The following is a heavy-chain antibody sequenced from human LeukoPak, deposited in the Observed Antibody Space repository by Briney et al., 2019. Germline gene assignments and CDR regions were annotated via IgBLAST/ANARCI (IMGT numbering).Heavy chain of an antibody. D-gene: IGHD5-18*01. Sequence: PSETLSLTCSVSGGSISSSTYYWGWIRQPPGKGLEWIGTLYYTGSTYYNPSLKSRVTISVDTSKNQFSLKLSSVTAADTAVYYCACRVDTAMVTAYWGQGILVTVSS. CDR1: GGSISSSTYY. CDR3: ACRVDTAMVTAY. CDR2: LYYTGST. V-gene: IGHV4-39*01. J-gene: IGHJ4*02.